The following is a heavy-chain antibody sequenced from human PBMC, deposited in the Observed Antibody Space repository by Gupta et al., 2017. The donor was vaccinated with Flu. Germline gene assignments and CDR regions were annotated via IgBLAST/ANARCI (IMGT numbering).Heavy chain of an antibody. D-gene: IGHD4-17*01. CDR2: ISANGGTT. CDR1: GFSFSSYA. CDR3: VKEHGYWVQGNYVDH. V-gene: IGHV3-23*01. Sequence: EVQVLESGGGLVQPGGSLRLSCAASGFSFSSYAMSWVRRAPGKGLEWVSAISANGGTTYFADAVNGRFTISRDNRENTLFLQMTSLTPDDKAVYYCVKEHGYWVQGNYVDHWGQGTLVTVSS. J-gene: IGHJ4*02.